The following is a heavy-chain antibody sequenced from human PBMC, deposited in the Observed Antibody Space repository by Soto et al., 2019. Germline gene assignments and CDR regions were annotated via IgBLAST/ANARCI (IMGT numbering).Heavy chain of an antibody. CDR1: GFTFSNTW. CDR2: LKTKTDGGTT. CDR3: ATSPGYFDF. J-gene: IGHJ4*02. V-gene: IGHV3-15*01. Sequence: CGSLRLSCVVSGFTFSNTWMSWIRQTPGKGLEWVGRLKTKTDGGTTDYAAPVKGRFTISRDDSRNTLYLQMNSLKAEDTAVYYCATSPGYFDFWGQGTLVTVSS.